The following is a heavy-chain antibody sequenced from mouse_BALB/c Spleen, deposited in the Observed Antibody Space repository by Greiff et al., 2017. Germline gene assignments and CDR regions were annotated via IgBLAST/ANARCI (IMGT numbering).Heavy chain of an antibody. CDR1: GFNIKDYY. D-gene: IGHD2-10*01. Sequence: VQLQQSGAELVRSGASVKLSCTASGFNIKDYYMHWVKQRPEQGLEWIGWIDPENGDTEYAPKFQGKATMTADTSSNTAYLQLSSLTSEDTAVYYCNAAYYGNYHYAMDYWGQGTSVTVSS. CDR2: IDPENGDT. CDR3: NAAYYGNYHYAMDY. V-gene: IGHV14-4*02. J-gene: IGHJ4*01.